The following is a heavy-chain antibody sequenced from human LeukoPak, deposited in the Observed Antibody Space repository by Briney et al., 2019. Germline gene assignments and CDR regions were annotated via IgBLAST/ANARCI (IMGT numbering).Heavy chain of an antibody. CDR1: GFTVSSNY. Sequence: GGSLTLSCAASGFTVSSNYMSWVRQTPGKGLEWVSVIYSGGGTSYADSVKGRFTISRDNSKNTLYLHMNSLRAEDTAVYYCARLGLTTMDSDYWGQGTLVTVSS. D-gene: IGHD4-11*01. CDR2: IYSGGGT. CDR3: ARLGLTTMDSDY. V-gene: IGHV3-53*01. J-gene: IGHJ4*02.